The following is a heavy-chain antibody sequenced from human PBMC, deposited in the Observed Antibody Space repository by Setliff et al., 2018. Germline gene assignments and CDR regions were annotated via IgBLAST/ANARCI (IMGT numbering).Heavy chain of an antibody. CDR1: GDSISSRRNY. CDR3: ARTGTYRYFDY. D-gene: IGHD1-1*01. CDR2: IYTSWST. V-gene: IGHV4-61*09. J-gene: IGHJ4*02. Sequence: PSETLSLTCTVSGDSISSRRNYWGWFRQPAGKELEWIGQIYTSWSTNYNPSLKSRVTISLDTSKNQFSLSLTSVTAEDTAVYYCARTGTYRYFDYWGQGTRVTVSS.